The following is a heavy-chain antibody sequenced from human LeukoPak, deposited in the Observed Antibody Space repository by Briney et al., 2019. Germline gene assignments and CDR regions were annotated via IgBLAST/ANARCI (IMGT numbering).Heavy chain of an antibody. CDR1: GYSFTSYW. J-gene: IGHJ3*02. V-gene: IGHV5-10-1*01. D-gene: IGHD3-22*01. CDR2: IDPSDSYT. CDR3: ARPLNYYDSSGYWDAFDI. Sequence: GESLKISCKGSGYSFTSYWISWVRQMPGKGLERMGRIDPSDSYTNYSPSFQGHVTISADKSISTAYLQWSSLKASDTAMYYCARPLNYYDSSGYWDAFDIWGQGTMVTVSS.